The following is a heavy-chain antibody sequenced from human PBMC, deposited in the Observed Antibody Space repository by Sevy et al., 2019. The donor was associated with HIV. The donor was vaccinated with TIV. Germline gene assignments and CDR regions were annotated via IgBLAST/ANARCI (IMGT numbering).Heavy chain of an antibody. V-gene: IGHV3-15*01. CDR3: ITDPAYRGYDQEVINYYFYGMDV. CDR1: GFTFSSAW. D-gene: IGHD3-22*01. CDR2: IKSEFDGGAI. Sequence: GGSLRLSCTASGFTFSSAWMSWVRQAPGKGLEWVGRIKSEFDGGAIDYAAPVKGRFSISREDSKTTVYLQMNSLKTDDTAVYYCITDPAYRGYDQEVINYYFYGMDVWGQGTTVTVSS. J-gene: IGHJ6*02.